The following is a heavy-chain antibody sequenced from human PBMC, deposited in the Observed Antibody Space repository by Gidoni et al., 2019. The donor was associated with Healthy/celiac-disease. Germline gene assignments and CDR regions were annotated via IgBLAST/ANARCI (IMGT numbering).Heavy chain of an antibody. CDR3: ATDTAAGYYFDY. J-gene: IGHJ4*02. CDR2: FDPEDGET. CDR1: GYTLPELS. D-gene: IGHD6-13*01. V-gene: IGHV1-24*01. Sequence: QVQLVQSGAEVKQPGASVQVSCQVSGYTLPELSMHWVRQAPGKGLEWMGGFDPEDGETIYAQKFQGRVTMTEDTSTDTAYMELSSLRSEDTAVYYCATDTAAGYYFDYWGQGTLVTVSS.